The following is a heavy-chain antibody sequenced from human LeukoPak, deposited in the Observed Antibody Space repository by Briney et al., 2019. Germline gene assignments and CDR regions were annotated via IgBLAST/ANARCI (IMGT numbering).Heavy chain of an antibody. V-gene: IGHV4-34*01. D-gene: IGHD3-9*01. CDR2: INHSGST. CDR1: GGSFSGYY. CDR3: ASLLYDILTGYSNYFDP. Sequence: SETLSLTCAVYGGSFSGYYWSWIRQPPGKGLEWIGEINHSGSTNYNPSLKSRVTISVDTSKNQFSLKLSSVTAADTAVYYCASLLYDILTGYSNYFDPWGQGTLVTVSS. J-gene: IGHJ5*02.